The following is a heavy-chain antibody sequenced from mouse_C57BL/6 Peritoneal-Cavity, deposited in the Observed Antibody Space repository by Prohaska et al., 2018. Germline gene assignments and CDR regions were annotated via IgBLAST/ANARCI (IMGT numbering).Heavy chain of an antibody. D-gene: IGHD2-4*01. J-gene: IGHJ2*01. V-gene: IGHV10-3*01. CDR1: GFTFNTYA. CDR2: RISKSSNYAK. CDR3: VRERDYDPLFYY. Sequence: EVQLVESGGGLVQPKGSLKLSCSASGFTFNTYAMHWVLQAPGKGLEWVGRRISKSSNYAKDYSDSVKDRFTISRDESKSMLYLQMRNLETEDTAMYYCVRERDYDPLFYYWGKGTTLTVTS.